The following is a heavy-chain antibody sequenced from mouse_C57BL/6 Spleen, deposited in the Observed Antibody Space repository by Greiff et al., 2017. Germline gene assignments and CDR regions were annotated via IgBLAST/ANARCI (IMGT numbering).Heavy chain of an antibody. V-gene: IGHV1-26*01. Sequence: DVKLQQSGPELVKPGASVKISCKASGYTFTDYYMNWVKQSHGKSLEWIGDINPNNGGTSYNQKFKGKATLTVDKSSSTAYMELRSLTSEDSAVYYCARWLRHWYFDVWGTGTTVTVSS. CDR1: GYTFTDYY. CDR3: ARWLRHWYFDV. CDR2: INPNNGGT. J-gene: IGHJ1*03. D-gene: IGHD2-2*01.